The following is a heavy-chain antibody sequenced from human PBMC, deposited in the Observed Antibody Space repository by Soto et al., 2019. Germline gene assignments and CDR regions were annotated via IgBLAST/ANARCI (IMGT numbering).Heavy chain of an antibody. Sequence: QVQLVQSGAEVKKPGASVKVSCKASGYIFTNYDMHWVRQAPGQRLEWMGRIIGGNGDTKYSQKFQDRVTFTRDTSASTAYMDLNSLTSEDTAVYYCASNQKGPYTGMDVWGQGTTVTVSS. J-gene: IGHJ6*02. CDR2: IIGGNGDT. D-gene: IGHD5-18*01. V-gene: IGHV1-3*01. CDR1: GYIFTNYD. CDR3: ASNQKGPYTGMDV.